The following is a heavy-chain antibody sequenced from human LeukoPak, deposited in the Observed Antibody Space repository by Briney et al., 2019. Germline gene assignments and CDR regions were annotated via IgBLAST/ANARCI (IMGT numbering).Heavy chain of an antibody. CDR3: ARGPIAVAGFDY. D-gene: IGHD6-19*01. J-gene: IGHJ4*02. CDR1: GGSFSGYY. Sequence: PSETLSLTCAVYGGSFSGYYWSWIRQPPGKGLEWIGSIYYSGSTYYNPSLKSRVTISVDTSKNQFSLKLSSVTAADTAVYYCARGPIAVAGFDYWGRGTLVTVSS. V-gene: IGHV4-34*01. CDR2: IYYSGST.